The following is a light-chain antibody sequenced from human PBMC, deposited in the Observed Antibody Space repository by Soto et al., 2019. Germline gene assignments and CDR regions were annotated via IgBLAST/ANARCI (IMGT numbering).Light chain of an antibody. Sequence: IVLTQSTPALSLSPGERATLSCRASQSVIRYLAWYQQRPGQAPRLPIYDASYRATGIPARFSGSGSGTDFTLTISSLEPEDFAVYYCQHRFNWPWTLGQGTKVDIK. J-gene: IGKJ1*01. CDR1: QSVIRY. CDR2: DAS. V-gene: IGKV3-11*01. CDR3: QHRFNWPWT.